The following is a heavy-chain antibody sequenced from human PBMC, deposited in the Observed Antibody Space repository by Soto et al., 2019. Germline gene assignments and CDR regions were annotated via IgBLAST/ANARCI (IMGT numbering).Heavy chain of an antibody. Sequence: GGSLRLSCAASGFRFSTYAMSWVRQAPGKGLEWVSGISGSGGTTYYADSVKGRFTISRDNSKNTLYLQVNSLRAEDTAVYYCAKDQAAAGTISRYFQHWGQGTLVTVSS. CDR3: AKDQAAAGTISRYFQH. V-gene: IGHV3-23*01. D-gene: IGHD6-13*01. CDR1: GFRFSTYA. CDR2: ISGSGGTT. J-gene: IGHJ1*01.